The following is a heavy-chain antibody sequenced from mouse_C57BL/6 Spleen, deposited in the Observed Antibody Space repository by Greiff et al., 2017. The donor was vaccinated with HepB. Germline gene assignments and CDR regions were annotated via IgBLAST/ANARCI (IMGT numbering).Heavy chain of an antibody. CDR3: ARRYYGSSLSYWYFDV. V-gene: IGHV1-26*01. CDR1: GYTFTDYY. Sequence: EVQLQQSGPELVKPGASVKISCKASGYTFTDYYMNWVKQSHGKSLEWIGDINPYNGGTSYNQKFKGKATLTVDKSSSTAYMELRSLTSEDSAVYYCARRYYGSSLSYWYFDVWGTGTTVTVSS. J-gene: IGHJ1*03. CDR2: INPYNGGT. D-gene: IGHD1-1*01.